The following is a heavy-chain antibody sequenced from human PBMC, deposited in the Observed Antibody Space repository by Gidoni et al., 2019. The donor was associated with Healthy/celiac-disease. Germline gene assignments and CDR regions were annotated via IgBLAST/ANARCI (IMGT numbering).Heavy chain of an antibody. Sequence: QVQLVQSGAEVKKPGSSVKVSCTASGGTFSSHAISWVRQAPGQGLEWMGGIIPIFGIANYAQKFQGRVTITADKSTSTAYMELSSLRSEDTAVYYCAIGHPESRYCSSTSCYLDYDYGMDVWGQGTTVTVSS. CDR1: GGTFSSHA. J-gene: IGHJ6*02. CDR2: IIPIFGIA. CDR3: AIGHPESRYCSSTSCYLDYDYGMDV. V-gene: IGHV1-69*17. D-gene: IGHD2-2*01.